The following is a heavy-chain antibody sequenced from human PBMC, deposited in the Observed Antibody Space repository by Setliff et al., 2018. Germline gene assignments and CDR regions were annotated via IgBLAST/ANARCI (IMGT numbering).Heavy chain of an antibody. CDR2: IYIGGSA. V-gene: IGHV4-4*07. D-gene: IGHD3-22*01. Sequence: PSETLSLTCTVSGGSISSYYWSGIRQPAGKGLEWIGHIYIGGSANYNPSLKSRVTMSIDTSKNQFSLKLNSVTAADTAVYYCARGLTTTDSSGYSCREDAFEMWGQGRMVTV. CDR3: ARGLTTTDSSGYSCREDAFEM. J-gene: IGHJ3*02. CDR1: GGSISSYY.